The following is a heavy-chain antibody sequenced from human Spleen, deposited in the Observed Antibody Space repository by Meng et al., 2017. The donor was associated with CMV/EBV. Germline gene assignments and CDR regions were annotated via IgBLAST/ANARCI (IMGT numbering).Heavy chain of an antibody. CDR1: GFAFSNYA. Sequence: GESLKISCTASGFAFSNYAMSWVRQAPGKGLEWVSAIRGSGSSTYYADSVKGRFTISRDNSKNTLYLQMDALRAEDTAVYYCAKEEAYSSGWYGSYFDYWGQGTLVTVSS. J-gene: IGHJ4*02. V-gene: IGHV3-23*01. D-gene: IGHD6-19*01. CDR2: IRGSGSST. CDR3: AKEEAYSSGWYGSYFDY.